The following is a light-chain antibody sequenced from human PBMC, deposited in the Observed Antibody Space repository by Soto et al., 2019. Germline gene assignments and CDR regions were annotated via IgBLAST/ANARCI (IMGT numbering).Light chain of an antibody. CDR3: QQYSNWPPIT. Sequence: ETVMTQSPGTLSVSLGERATLSCRASQSVSIHLAWYQQTPGQAPRLIIYDTSTRANGIPARFSGSGSGTEFTLTLSSLQSEDFAFYYCQQYSNWPPITFGQGTRLEIK. CDR1: QSVSIH. J-gene: IGKJ5*01. CDR2: DTS. V-gene: IGKV3-15*01.